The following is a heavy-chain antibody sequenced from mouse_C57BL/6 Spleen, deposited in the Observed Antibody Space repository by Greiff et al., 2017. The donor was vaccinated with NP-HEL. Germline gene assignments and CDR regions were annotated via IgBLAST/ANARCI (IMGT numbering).Heavy chain of an antibody. J-gene: IGHJ1*03. CDR3: VITTVVATWYFDV. CDR2: IHPNSGST. CDR1: GYTFTSYW. D-gene: IGHD1-1*01. Sequence: VQLQQPGAELVKPGASVKLSCKASGYTFTSYWMHWVKQRPGQGLEWIGMIHPNSGSTNYNEKFKSKATLTVDKSSSTAYMQLSSLTSEDSAVYYCVITTVVATWYFDVWGTGTTVTVSS. V-gene: IGHV1-64*01.